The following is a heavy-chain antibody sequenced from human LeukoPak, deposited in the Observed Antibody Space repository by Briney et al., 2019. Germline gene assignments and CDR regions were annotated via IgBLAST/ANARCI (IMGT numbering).Heavy chain of an antibody. J-gene: IGHJ4*02. D-gene: IGHD3-22*01. CDR3: AKALNYYDSSGSYYGNDY. Sequence: GGSLRLSCAASGFTFSSYSMNWVRQAPGKGLEWVSYISSSSSTIYYADSVKGRFTISRDNSRKTLYLQMSSLRAEDTAVYNCAKALNYYDSSGSYYGNDYWGQGTLVTVSS. CDR2: ISSSSSTI. V-gene: IGHV3-48*01. CDR1: GFTFSSYS.